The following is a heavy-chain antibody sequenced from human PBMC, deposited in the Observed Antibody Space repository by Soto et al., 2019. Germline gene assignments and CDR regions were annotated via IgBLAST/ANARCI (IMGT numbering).Heavy chain of an antibody. V-gene: IGHV1-69*13. CDR2: IIPIFGTA. CDR3: ARDPNPYYYDSSPRGYFDY. J-gene: IGHJ4*02. D-gene: IGHD3-22*01. Sequence: ASVKVSCKASGGTFSSYAISWVRQAPGQGLEWMGGIIPIFGTANYAQKFQGRVTITADESTSTVYMELSSLRSEDTAVYYCARDPNPYYYDSSPRGYFDYWGQGTLVTVSS. CDR1: GGTFSSYA.